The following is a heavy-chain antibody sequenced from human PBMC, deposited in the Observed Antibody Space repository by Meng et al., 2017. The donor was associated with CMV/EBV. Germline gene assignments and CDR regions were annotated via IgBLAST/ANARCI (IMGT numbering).Heavy chain of an antibody. CDR1: GFTFSSYE. CDR3: ARLQDSSGYYRVVVTIDY. Sequence: GESLKISCAASGFTFSSYEMNWVRQAPGKGLEWVSYISSSGSTKYYADSVKGRFTISRDNAKNSLYLQMNSLRAEDTAVYYCARLQDSSGYYRVVVTIDYWGQGTLVTVSS. CDR2: ISSSGSTK. J-gene: IGHJ4*02. V-gene: IGHV3-48*03. D-gene: IGHD3-22*01.